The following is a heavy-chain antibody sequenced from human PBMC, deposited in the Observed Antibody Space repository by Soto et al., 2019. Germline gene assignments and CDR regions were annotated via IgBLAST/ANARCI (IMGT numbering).Heavy chain of an antibody. CDR3: AKIPRYCSGGSCYQDY. Sequence: GGSLRLSCAASGFTFSSYAMSWVRQAPGKGLEWVSAISGSGGSTYYADSVKGRFTISRDNSKNTLYLQMNSLGAEDTAVYYCAKIPRYCSGGSCYQDYWGQGTLVTVSS. D-gene: IGHD2-15*01. CDR2: ISGSGGST. CDR1: GFTFSSYA. J-gene: IGHJ4*02. V-gene: IGHV3-23*01.